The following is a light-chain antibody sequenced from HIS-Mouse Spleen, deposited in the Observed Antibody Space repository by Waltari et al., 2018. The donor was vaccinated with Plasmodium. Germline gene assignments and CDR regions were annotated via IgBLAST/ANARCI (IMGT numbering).Light chain of an antibody. J-gene: IGLJ3*02. V-gene: IGLV2-23*01. CDR3: CSYAGSSTNWV. CDR2: EGS. CDR1: SSDVGSYNL. Sequence: QSALTQPASVSGSPGQSITLPCTGTSSDVGSYNLVSWYQQHPGKAPKLMIYEGSKRPSGVSNRFSGSKSGNTASLTISGLQAEDEADYYCCSYAGSSTNWVFGGGTKLTVL.